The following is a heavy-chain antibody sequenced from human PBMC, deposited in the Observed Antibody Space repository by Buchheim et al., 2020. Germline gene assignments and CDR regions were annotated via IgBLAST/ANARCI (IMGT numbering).Heavy chain of an antibody. V-gene: IGHV3-21*02. J-gene: IGHJ4*02. CDR3: AGGRDLVRRVIKATLDS. Sequence: EVQVVESGGGLVKPGGSLRLSCAASGFSFSSYSMNWVRQAPGKGLEWVSSVSSSSTYIFYAKSVKGRFTISRDNAKNSLYLQMNPLRAEDRAGYYGAGGRDLVRRVIKATLDSWGQGTL. CDR1: GFSFSSYS. CDR2: VSSSSTYI. D-gene: IGHD3-10*01.